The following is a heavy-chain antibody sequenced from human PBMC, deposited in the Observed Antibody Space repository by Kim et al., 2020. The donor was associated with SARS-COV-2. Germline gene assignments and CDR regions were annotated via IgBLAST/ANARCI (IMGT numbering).Heavy chain of an antibody. CDR3: AREAGGDISGTFDP. CDR2: ISSSSNYI. Sequence: GGSLRLSCAASGFTFSSYSMNWVRQAPGKGLEWVSSISSSSNYIYYADSVKGRFTISRDNAKSSLHLQMNSLRAEDTAVYFCAREAGGDISGTFDPWGQGTLVTVSS. J-gene: IGHJ5*02. V-gene: IGHV3-21*01. CDR1: GFTFSSYS. D-gene: IGHD3-10*01.